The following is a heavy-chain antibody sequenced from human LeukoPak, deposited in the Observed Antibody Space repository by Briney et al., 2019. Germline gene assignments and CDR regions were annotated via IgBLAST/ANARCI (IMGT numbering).Heavy chain of an antibody. J-gene: IGHJ6*02. V-gene: IGHV3-11*01. CDR2: ITIGVGAT. CDR3: ARGHYEMDV. Sequence: GGSLRLSCAASGFTFSDYYMTRIRQAPEKGLEWISHITIGVGATYYADSVKGRFTISRGNAKKSLYLQMNSLRVEDTAIYYCARGHYEMDVWGQGTTVTVSS. CDR1: GFTFSDYY.